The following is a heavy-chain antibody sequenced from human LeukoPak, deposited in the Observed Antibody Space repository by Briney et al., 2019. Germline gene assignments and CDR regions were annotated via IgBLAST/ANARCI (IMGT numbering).Heavy chain of an antibody. CDR1: GYTITDYY. CDR3: ARTATYYYDSSGYYYFDY. V-gene: IGHV1-2*02. CDR2: INPNSGGT. J-gene: IGHJ4*02. Sequence: GASVKVSCKASGYTITDYYIHWVRQAPGQGLEWMGWINPNSGGTNYAQKFQGRVTMTRDTSISTAYMELSRLRSDDTAVYYCARTATYYYDSSGYYYFDYWGQGTLVTVSS. D-gene: IGHD3-22*01.